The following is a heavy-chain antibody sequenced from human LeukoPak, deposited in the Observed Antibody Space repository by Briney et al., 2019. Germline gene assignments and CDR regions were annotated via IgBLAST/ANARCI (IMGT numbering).Heavy chain of an antibody. D-gene: IGHD3-9*01. Sequence: GGSLRLSCAASGFTFSNYSMNWVRQAPGKGLEWVSPISSSSSYIYYADSVKGRFTISRDNAKNSLYLQMNSLRAEDTAVYYCARDYDILVDAFDIWGQGTMVTVSS. CDR1: GFTFSNYS. J-gene: IGHJ3*02. V-gene: IGHV3-21*01. CDR3: ARDYDILVDAFDI. CDR2: ISSSSSYI.